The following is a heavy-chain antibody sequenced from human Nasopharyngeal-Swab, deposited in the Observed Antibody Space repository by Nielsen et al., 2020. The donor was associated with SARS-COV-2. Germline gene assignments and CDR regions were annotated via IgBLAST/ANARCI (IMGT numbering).Heavy chain of an antibody. CDR2: ISGSGGST. J-gene: IGHJ4*02. Sequence: GESLKISCAASGFTFSSYAMSWVRQAPGKGLEWVSAISGSGGSTYYADSVKGRFTISRDNSKNTLYLQMSSLRAEDTAVYYCAKETSTVTKTFDYWGQGTLVTVSS. D-gene: IGHD4-17*01. V-gene: IGHV3-23*01. CDR3: AKETSTVTKTFDY. CDR1: GFTFSSYA.